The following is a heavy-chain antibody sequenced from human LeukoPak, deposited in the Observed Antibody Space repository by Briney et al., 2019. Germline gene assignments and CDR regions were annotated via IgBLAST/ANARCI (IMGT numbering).Heavy chain of an antibody. CDR1: GFTVRSNY. CDR2: IYGGGSV. V-gene: IGHV3-53*01. Sequence: WGSLRLSCAAYGFTVRSNYMGWVRQAPGQGLEWVSIIYGGGSVFYADSVKGRFTISRDNSKNTLYLQMNSLRGEDTAVYYCARGGSYLSASDIWGQGTMVTVSS. CDR3: ARGGSYLSASDI. D-gene: IGHD1-26*01. J-gene: IGHJ3*02.